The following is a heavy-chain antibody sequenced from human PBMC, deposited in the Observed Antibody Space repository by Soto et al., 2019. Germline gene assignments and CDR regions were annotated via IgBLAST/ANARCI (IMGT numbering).Heavy chain of an antibody. J-gene: IGHJ4*02. Sequence: EVQLVESGGSLVQPGGSLRLSCVASGFNCNSFSMNWVRQAPGQGLECISYVDRGGSKILYADSVKGRISISRDDAKSSVYLQMNSLRAEDTALYYCARDQDWAFDYWGQGVLVTVSS. D-gene: IGHD3-9*01. CDR1: GFNCNSFS. CDR3: ARDQDWAFDY. CDR2: VDRGGSKI. V-gene: IGHV3-48*01.